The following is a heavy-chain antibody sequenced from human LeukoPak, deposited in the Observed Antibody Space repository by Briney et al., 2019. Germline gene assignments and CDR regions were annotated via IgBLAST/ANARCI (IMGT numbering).Heavy chain of an antibody. J-gene: IGHJ4*02. CDR3: ARTQNSRSLITMVRGVI. Sequence: SETLSLTCTVAGGSISSYYWSWIRQPPGKGLEWIGYIYYSGSTNYNPSLKSRVTISVDTSKNQFSLKLSSVTAADTAVYYCARTQNSRSLITMVRGVIWGQGTLVTVSS. D-gene: IGHD3-10*01. V-gene: IGHV4-59*12. CDR1: GGSISSYY. CDR2: IYYSGST.